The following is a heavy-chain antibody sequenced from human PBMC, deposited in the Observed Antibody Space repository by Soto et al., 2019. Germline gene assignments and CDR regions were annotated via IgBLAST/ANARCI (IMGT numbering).Heavy chain of an antibody. Sequence: GGSLSLSCAASRFTFSNYWMSWVRQAPGKGLEWVANIKQDGSEKYYVDSVKGRFTISRDNAKNSLYLQMNSLRAEDTAVYYCARGPSGSTFDYWGQGTLVTVSS. D-gene: IGHD6-19*01. CDR2: IKQDGSEK. J-gene: IGHJ4*02. V-gene: IGHV3-7*01. CDR1: RFTFSNYW. CDR3: ARGPSGSTFDY.